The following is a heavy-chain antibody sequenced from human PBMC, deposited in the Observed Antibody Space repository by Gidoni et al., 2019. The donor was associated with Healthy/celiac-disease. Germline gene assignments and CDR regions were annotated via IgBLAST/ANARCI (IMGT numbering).Heavy chain of an antibody. Sequence: EVQLLESGGGLVQPGGSLRLSCAASGFTFSSYAMSWVRQAPGKGLEWVSAISGSGGSTYYADSVKGRFTISRDNSKNTLYLQMNSLRAEDTAVYYCAKDNCSGGSCYPYYFDYWGQGTLVTVSS. CDR2: ISGSGGST. CDR1: GFTFSSYA. D-gene: IGHD2-15*01. J-gene: IGHJ4*02. V-gene: IGHV3-23*01. CDR3: AKDNCSGGSCYPYYFDY.